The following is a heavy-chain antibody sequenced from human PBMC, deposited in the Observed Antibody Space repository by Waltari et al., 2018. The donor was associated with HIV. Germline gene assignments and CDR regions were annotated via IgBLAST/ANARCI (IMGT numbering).Heavy chain of an antibody. D-gene: IGHD3-10*01. J-gene: IGHJ6*02. CDR3: ARNYGSGIAPPIGMDV. Sequence: QVQLVQSGAEVKKPGASVKVSCKASGYTFPGYAIHWVRRAPGQRLEWMGWINAGNGNTKYSQKFQGRVTITRDTSASTAYMELSSLRSEDTAVYYCARNYGSGIAPPIGMDVWGQGTTVTVSS. CDR1: GYTFPGYA. V-gene: IGHV1-3*01. CDR2: INAGNGNT.